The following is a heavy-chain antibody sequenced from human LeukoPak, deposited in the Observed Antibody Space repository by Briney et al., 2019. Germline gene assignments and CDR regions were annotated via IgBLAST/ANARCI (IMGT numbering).Heavy chain of an antibody. J-gene: IGHJ3*02. V-gene: IGHV4-59*12. CDR1: GGSISSYY. D-gene: IGHD3-22*01. CDR2: IYYSGST. Sequence: SETLSLTCTVSGGSISSYYWNWIRQPPGKGLESIGYIYYSGSTNYNPSLKSRVTVSADPSKTQFSLKLTSVTAADTAVYYCATRGDYSDTSGNSYDALDIWGQGTMVTVSS. CDR3: ATRGDYSDTSGNSYDALDI.